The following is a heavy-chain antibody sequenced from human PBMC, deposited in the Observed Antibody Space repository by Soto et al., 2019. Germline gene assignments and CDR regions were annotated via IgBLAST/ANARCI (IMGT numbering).Heavy chain of an antibody. V-gene: IGHV3-53*01. D-gene: IGHD2-2*01. CDR1: GFTVSNNY. CDR3: ATRRRDANIYFDY. CDR2: VYSGGAT. Sequence: GGSLRLSCAASGFTVSNNYISWVRQAPGKGLEWVSVVYSGGATYYADSVKGRFTISRDDSRNTLYLQMNSLRADDTAVYYCATRRRDANIYFDYWGQGTQVTVSS. J-gene: IGHJ4*02.